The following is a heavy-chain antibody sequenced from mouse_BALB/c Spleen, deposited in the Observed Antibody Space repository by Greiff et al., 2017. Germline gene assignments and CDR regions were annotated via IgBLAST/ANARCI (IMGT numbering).Heavy chain of an antibody. V-gene: IGHV1S135*01. D-gene: IGHD2-4*01. CDR2: IDPFNGGT. CDR1: GYSFTSYY. J-gene: IGHJ4*01. Sequence: VQLQQPGAELVRPGASVKISCKASGYSFTSYYMHWVKQSHGKSLEWIGYIDPFNGGTSYNQKFKGKATLTVDKSSSTAYMRLSSLTSVDSAVYFCARDYENAMDYWGQGTSVTVSS. CDR3: ARDYENAMDY.